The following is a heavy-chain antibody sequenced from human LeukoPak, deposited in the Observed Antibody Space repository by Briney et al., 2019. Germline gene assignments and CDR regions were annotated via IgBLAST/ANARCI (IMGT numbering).Heavy chain of an antibody. Sequence: GSLRFSCAASGFTFSSYGMSWVRQAPGKGLECVSAISGSGGSTYYADSVKGRFTISRDNSKNRLFLQMNSLRAGDTAVYFCAKKAQYDGHYPLDYWGQGTPVTVSA. D-gene: IGHD4/OR15-4a*01. J-gene: IGHJ4*02. CDR1: GFTFSSYG. V-gene: IGHV3-23*01. CDR2: ISGSGGST. CDR3: AKKAQYDGHYPLDY.